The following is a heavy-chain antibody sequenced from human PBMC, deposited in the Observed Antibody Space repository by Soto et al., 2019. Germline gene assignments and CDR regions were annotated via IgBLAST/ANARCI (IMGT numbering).Heavy chain of an antibody. CDR3: ATERLYYYGMDV. CDR2: IWYDGSNK. V-gene: IGHV3-33*08. CDR1: GFTFSSYG. Sequence: GGSLRLSCAASGFTFSSYGMHWVRQAPGKGLEWVAVIWYDGSNKYYADSVKGRFTISRDNSKNTLYLQMNSLRAEDTAVYYCATERLYYYGMDVWGQGTTVTVSS. J-gene: IGHJ6*02.